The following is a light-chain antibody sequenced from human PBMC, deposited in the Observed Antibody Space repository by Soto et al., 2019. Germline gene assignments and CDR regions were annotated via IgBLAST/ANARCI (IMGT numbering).Light chain of an antibody. V-gene: IGKV1-5*01. CDR3: QQYKSYWT. CDR2: DAS. Sequence: DIQMTQSPSTLSASVGDRATITCRASQSISSWLAWYQQKPGKAPKLLIYDASSLESGVPSRFSGSGSGTEFTLTISSLQPDDFATYYCQQYKSYWTFGQGTKVDI. J-gene: IGKJ1*01. CDR1: QSISSW.